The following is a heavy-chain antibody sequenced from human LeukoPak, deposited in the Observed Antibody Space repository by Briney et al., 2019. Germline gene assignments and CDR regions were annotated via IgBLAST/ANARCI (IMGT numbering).Heavy chain of an antibody. CDR2: FDPEDGET. Sequence: ASVKVSCKVSGYTLTELSMHWVRQAPGKGLEWMGGFDPEDGETIYAQKFHGRVTMTEDTSTDTAYMELSSLRSEDTAVYYCATEGALQDTAMAYRGYSYGRDFDLWGRGTLVTVSS. CDR1: GYTLTELS. J-gene: IGHJ2*01. V-gene: IGHV1-24*01. CDR3: ATEGALQDTAMAYRGYSYGRDFDL. D-gene: IGHD5-18*01.